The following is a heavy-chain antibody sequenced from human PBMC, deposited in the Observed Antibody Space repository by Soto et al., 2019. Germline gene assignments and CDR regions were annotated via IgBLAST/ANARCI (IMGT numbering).Heavy chain of an antibody. CDR3: ARDGGNYYYGSDV. Sequence: GGSLRLSCAASGFTFSSYGMHWVRQAPGKGLEWVAVIWYDGSNKYYADSVKGRFTISRDNSKNTLYLQMNSLRAEDTAVYYCARDGGNYYYGSDVWGQGTTVTVSS. V-gene: IGHV3-33*01. CDR2: IWYDGSNK. J-gene: IGHJ6*02. CDR1: GFTFSSYG.